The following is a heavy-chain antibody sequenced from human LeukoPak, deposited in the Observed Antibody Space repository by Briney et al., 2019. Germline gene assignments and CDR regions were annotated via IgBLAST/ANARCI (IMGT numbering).Heavy chain of an antibody. CDR1: GFTFSSYG. CDR3: ARDLMATIGLEY. V-gene: IGHV3-30*02. J-gene: IGHJ4*02. Sequence: TGGSLRLSCAASGFTFSSYGMHWVRQAPGKGLEWVALIRYGGSNEYYADSVKGRFTISRDNSKNTLYLQMTSLRAEDTAVYYCARDLMATIGLEYWGQGTLVTVSS. D-gene: IGHD5-12*01. CDR2: IRYGGSNE.